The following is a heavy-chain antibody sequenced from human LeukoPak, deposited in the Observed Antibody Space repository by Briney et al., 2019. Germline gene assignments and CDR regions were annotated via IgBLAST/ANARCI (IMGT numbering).Heavy chain of an antibody. Sequence: GGSLRLFCAASGFTFSNYAMSWVRQAPGKGLEWVSGISGSGGSTYYADSVKGRFTISRDNSKNTLYLQINSLRAEDTAVYYCAKVHFGELFVGIFDYWGQGTLVTVSS. CDR1: GFTFSNYA. J-gene: IGHJ4*02. CDR3: AKVHFGELFVGIFDY. D-gene: IGHD3-10*01. V-gene: IGHV3-23*01. CDR2: ISGSGGST.